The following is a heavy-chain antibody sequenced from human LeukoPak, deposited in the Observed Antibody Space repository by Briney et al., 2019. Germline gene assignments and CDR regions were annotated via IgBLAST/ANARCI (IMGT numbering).Heavy chain of an antibody. CDR2: IKSKTDGGTT. D-gene: IGHD3-22*01. CDR3: TTEVGQYYYDSSGYYWDY. Sequence: GGSLRLSCAASGFTFSNAWMSWVRQAPGKGLEWVGRIKSKTDGGTTDYAAPVKGRFTISRDDSKNTLYLQMNSLKTEDTAVYYCTTEVGQYYYDSSGYYWDYWGQGTLVTVSS. J-gene: IGHJ4*02. CDR1: GFTFSNAW. V-gene: IGHV3-15*01.